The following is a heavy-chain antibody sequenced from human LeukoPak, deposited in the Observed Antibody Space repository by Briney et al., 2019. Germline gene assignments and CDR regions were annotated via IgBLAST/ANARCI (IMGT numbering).Heavy chain of an antibody. CDR1: GYTFTSYG. J-gene: IGHJ4*02. D-gene: IGHD5-18*01. CDR3: ERPCRGYSYGLFDY. CDR2: ISAYNGNT. Sequence: ASVKVSCKASGYTFTSYGISWVRQAPGQGLEWMGWISAYNGNTNYAQKLQGRVTMTTDTSTSTAYMELRSLRSDDTAVYYCERPCRGYSYGLFDYGGQGTLVSVSS. V-gene: IGHV1-18*01.